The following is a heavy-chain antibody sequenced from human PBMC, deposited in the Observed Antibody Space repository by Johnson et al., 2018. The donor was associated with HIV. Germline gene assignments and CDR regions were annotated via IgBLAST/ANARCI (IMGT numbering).Heavy chain of an antibody. V-gene: IGHV3-33*01. D-gene: IGHD5-18*01. J-gene: IGHJ3*02. CDR2: MWYDGSNK. CDR3: ARDIAIQLWSHDAFDI. Sequence: QVQLVESGGGVVQPGRSLRLSCAASGFTFSTYGMHWVRQAPGKGLEWVAVMWYDGSNKNYADSVKGRFTISRDNAKNSLYLQMNSLRAEDTAVYYCARDIAIQLWSHDAFDIWGQGTMVTVSS. CDR1: GFTFSTYG.